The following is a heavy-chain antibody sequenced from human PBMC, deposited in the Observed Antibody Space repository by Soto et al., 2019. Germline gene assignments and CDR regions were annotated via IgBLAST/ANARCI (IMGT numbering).Heavy chain of an antibody. CDR2: ISWNSGSI. CDR3: AKAYSSSWYAFLGDYFDY. Sequence: EVQLVESGGGLVQPGRSLRLSCAASGFTFDDYAMHWVRQAPGTGLEWVSGISWNSGSIGYADSVKGRFTISRDNAKNSLYLQMNSLRAEYTALYYCAKAYSSSWYAFLGDYFDYWGQGTLVTVSS. V-gene: IGHV3-9*01. CDR1: GFTFDDYA. D-gene: IGHD6-13*01. J-gene: IGHJ4*02.